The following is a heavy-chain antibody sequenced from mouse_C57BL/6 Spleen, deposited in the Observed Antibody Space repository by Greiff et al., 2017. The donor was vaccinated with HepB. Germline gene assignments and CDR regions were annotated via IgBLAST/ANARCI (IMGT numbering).Heavy chain of an antibody. CDR2: ISYDGSN. J-gene: IGHJ2*01. Sequence: EVQVVESGPGLVKPSQSLSLTCSVTGYSITSGYYWNWIRQFPGNKLEWMGYISYDGSNNYNPSLKNRISITRDTSKNQFFLKLNSVTTEDTATYYCARNYYGSILDYWGQGTTLTVSS. V-gene: IGHV3-6*01. D-gene: IGHD1-1*01. CDR1: GYSITSGYY. CDR3: ARNYYGSILDY.